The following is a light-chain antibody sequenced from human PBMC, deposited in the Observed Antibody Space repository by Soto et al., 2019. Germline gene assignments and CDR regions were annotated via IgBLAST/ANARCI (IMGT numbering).Light chain of an antibody. CDR2: DTN. V-gene: IGLV7-46*01. CDR3: LLSYAGARTG. CDR1: LGAVTKDNY. J-gene: IGLJ3*02. Sequence: QAVVTQEPSLTVSPGGTVTLTCGSSLGAVTKDNYPYWFQQKPGQAPRTLIYDTNNRQSWTPGRFSGSILGGKAALTLSGAQPEDEADHYCLLSYAGARTGFGGGTKLTVL.